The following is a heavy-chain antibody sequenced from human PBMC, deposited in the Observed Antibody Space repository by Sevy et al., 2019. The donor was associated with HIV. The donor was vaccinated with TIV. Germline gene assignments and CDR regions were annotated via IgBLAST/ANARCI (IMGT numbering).Heavy chain of an antibody. Sequence: GGSLRLSCSASGFTFSSYAMHWVRQAPGKGLEYVSAISSNGGSTYYADSVKGRFTISRDNSKNTLYLQMSSLGAEDTAVYYCVKDGRYCSSTSCPYYYYGMDVWGQGTTVTVSS. J-gene: IGHJ6*02. CDR1: GFTFSSYA. CDR3: VKDGRYCSSTSCPYYYYGMDV. D-gene: IGHD2-2*01. V-gene: IGHV3-64D*06. CDR2: ISSNGGST.